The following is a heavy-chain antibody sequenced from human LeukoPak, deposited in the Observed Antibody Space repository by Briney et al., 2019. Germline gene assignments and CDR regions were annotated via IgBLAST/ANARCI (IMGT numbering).Heavy chain of an antibody. CDR1: GFTFSTYW. D-gene: IGHD5-12*01. CDR3: ARDPTQWLRYGYFDY. Sequence: GGSLRLSCAASGFTFSTYWIHWVRQAPGKGLMWVSLISGDGSNTRYADSVKGRFTISRDNAKNTLYLQMNSLRAEDTAVYYCARDPTQWLRYGYFDYWGQGILVTVSS. CDR2: ISGDGSNT. J-gene: IGHJ4*02. V-gene: IGHV3-74*01.